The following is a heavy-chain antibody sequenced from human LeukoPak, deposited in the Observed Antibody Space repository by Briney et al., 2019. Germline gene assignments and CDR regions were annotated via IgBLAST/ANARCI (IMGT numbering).Heavy chain of an antibody. V-gene: IGHV4-34*01. CDR1: GGSFSGYY. Sequence: SETLSLTCAVYGGSFSGYYWSWIRQPPGKGLEWIGEINQSGSTNYNPSLKSRVTISVDTSKNQFSLKLSSVTAADTAVYYCARGGVIAAAGRPYYYYGMDVWGKGTTVTVSS. CDR3: ARGGVIAAAGRPYYYYGMDV. J-gene: IGHJ6*04. D-gene: IGHD6-13*01. CDR2: INQSGST.